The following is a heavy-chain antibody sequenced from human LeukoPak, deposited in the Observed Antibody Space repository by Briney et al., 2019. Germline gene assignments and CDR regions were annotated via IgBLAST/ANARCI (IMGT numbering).Heavy chain of an antibody. CDR3: ARDRGSSSPGFVY. V-gene: IGHV3-53*01. CDR1: GFTVSSNY. J-gene: IGHJ4*02. Sequence: GGSLRLSCAASGFTVSSNYMSWVRQAPGKGLEWVSVIYSGGSTYYADSVKGRFTISRDNSKNTLYLRMNSLRAEDTAVYYCARDRGSSSPGFVYWGQGTLVTVSS. D-gene: IGHD1-26*01. CDR2: IYSGGST.